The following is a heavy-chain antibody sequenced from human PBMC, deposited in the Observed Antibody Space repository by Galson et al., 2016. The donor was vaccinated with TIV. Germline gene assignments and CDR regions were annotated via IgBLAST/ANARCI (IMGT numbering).Heavy chain of an antibody. CDR1: GFIISPYG. CDR2: ISSDGNNK. V-gene: IGHV3-30*03. D-gene: IGHD5-18*01. J-gene: IGHJ2*01. Sequence: SLRLSCAASGFIISPYGLHWVRQAPGKGLEWVAVISSDGNNKDYADSVKGRFTISRDNSKNTLDLQMSSLRAEDTAVYYCARDRSGYTYGYESAYFDLWGRGTLVVVSS. CDR3: ARDRSGYTYGYESAYFDL.